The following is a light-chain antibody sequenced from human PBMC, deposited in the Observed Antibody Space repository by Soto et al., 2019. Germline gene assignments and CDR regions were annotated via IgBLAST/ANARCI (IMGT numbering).Light chain of an antibody. CDR3: QQYTNWPPHT. Sequence: EIVMTQSPATLSVSPGERATLSCRASQSVSSNLAWYQQKPGQAPRLLIYGASTSATGIPARFSGSGSGTEFTITISSLQSEDFAVYYCQQYTNWPPHTFGQGTKLEIK. J-gene: IGKJ2*01. V-gene: IGKV3-15*01. CDR2: GAS. CDR1: QSVSSN.